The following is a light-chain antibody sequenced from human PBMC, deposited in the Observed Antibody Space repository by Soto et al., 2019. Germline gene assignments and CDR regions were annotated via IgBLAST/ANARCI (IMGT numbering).Light chain of an antibody. Sequence: QSVLSQPASVSGSPGQSITVSRTGTSSDVGGYNYVSWYQQHPGKAPRLMIYDVTNRPSGVSNRFSGSKSGNTASLTISGLQAEDEADYYCSSYRRGSTYVFGTGTKVTLL. CDR3: SSYRRGSTYV. CDR2: DVT. V-gene: IGLV2-14*01. CDR1: SSDVGGYNY. J-gene: IGLJ1*01.